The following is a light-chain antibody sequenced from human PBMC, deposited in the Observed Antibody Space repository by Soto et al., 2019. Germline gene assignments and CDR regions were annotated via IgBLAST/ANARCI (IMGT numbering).Light chain of an antibody. CDR1: QSVSSN. J-gene: IGKJ3*01. V-gene: IGKV3-15*01. CDR3: QQYNNPKPSCA. CDR2: GAS. Sequence: EIVLTQSPDTLSVSPGERATLSCRASQSVSSNLAWYQQKPGQAPRLLIYGASTRATGIPARFSGSGSGTEFTLTISSLQSEDFAVYYCQQYNNPKPSCAFGPGTKVDIK.